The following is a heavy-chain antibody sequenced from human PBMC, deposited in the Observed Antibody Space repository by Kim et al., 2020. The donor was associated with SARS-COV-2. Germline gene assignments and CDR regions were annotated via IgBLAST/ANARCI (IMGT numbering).Heavy chain of an antibody. V-gene: IGHV1-46*01. CDR1: GYTFTSYY. J-gene: IGHJ6*02. CDR2: INPSGGST. Sequence: ASVKVSCKASGYTFTSYYMHWVRQAPGQGLEWMGIINPSGGSTSYAQKFQGRVTMTRDTSTSTVYMELSSLRSEDTAVYYCARDYGGTTGDYYYGMDVWGQGTTVTVSS. CDR3: ARDYGGTTGDYYYGMDV. D-gene: IGHD1-26*01.